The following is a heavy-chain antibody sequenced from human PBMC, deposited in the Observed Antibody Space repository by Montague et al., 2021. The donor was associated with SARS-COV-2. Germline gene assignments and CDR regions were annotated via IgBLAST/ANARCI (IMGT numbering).Heavy chain of an antibody. V-gene: IGHV4-39*01. CDR2: IYYSGST. J-gene: IGHJ2*01. CDR1: GGSISSSSYY. CDR3: ARHRAAAGIWYFDL. D-gene: IGHD6-13*01. Sequence: SETLSLTCTVSGGSISSSSYYWGWIRQPPGKGLEWIGSIYYSGSTYYNPPLKSRVTISVDTSKSQFSLKLSSVTAADTAVYYCARHRAAAGIWYFDLWGRGTLVTVSS.